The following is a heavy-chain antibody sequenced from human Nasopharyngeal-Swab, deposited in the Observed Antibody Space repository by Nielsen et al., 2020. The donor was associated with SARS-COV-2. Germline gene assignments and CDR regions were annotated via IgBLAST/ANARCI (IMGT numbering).Heavy chain of an antibody. V-gene: IGHV3-21*01. CDR3: ARGRKYYYDSSGYITDAFDI. J-gene: IGHJ3*02. CDR2: ISSSSSYI. Sequence: VRQPPGKGLEWVSSISSSSSYIYYADSVKGRFTISRDNAKNSLYLQMNSLRAEDTAVYYCARGRKYYYDSSGYITDAFDIWGQGTMVTVSS. D-gene: IGHD3-22*01.